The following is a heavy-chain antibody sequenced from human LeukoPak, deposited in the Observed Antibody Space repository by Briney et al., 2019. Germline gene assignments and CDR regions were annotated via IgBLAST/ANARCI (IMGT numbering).Heavy chain of an antibody. CDR2: IYYSGST. Sequence: SETLSLTCTVSGGFFSSGSYYWSWIRQPPGKGLEWIGYIYYSGSTNYNPSLKSRVTISVDTSKNQFSLKLSSVTAADTAVYYCARDGGAFDIWGQGTMVTVSS. CDR3: ARDGGAFDI. CDR1: GGFFSSGSYY. D-gene: IGHD2-15*01. J-gene: IGHJ3*02. V-gene: IGHV4-61*01.